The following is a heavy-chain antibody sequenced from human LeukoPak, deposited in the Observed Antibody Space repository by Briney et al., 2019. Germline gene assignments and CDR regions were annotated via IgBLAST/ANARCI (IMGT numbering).Heavy chain of an antibody. V-gene: IGHV4-59*01. D-gene: IGHD6-19*01. CDR3: ARVRYSSGWYDTDFDY. Sequence: SETLSLTCTVSGGSISNYYWSWIRQPPGKGLEWIGYIYYSGSTSYNPSLKSRVTISIDTSKNQFSLKLSSVTAADTAVYYCARVRYSSGWYDTDFDYWGQGTLVTVSS. CDR1: GGSISNYY. J-gene: IGHJ4*02. CDR2: IYYSGST.